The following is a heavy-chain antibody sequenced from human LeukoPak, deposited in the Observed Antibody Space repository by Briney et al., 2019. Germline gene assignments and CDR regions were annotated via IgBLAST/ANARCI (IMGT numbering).Heavy chain of an antibody. CDR2: INHSGST. CDR3: ARSGYKPYYYYGMDV. J-gene: IGHJ6*02. D-gene: IGHD5-18*01. V-gene: IGHV4-34*01. Sequence: SETLSLTCAVYGGSFSGYYWSWIRQPPGKGLEWIGEINHSGSTNYNPSLKSRVTISVDTSKNQFSLKLSSVTAADTAVYYCARSGYKPYYYYGMDVWGQGTTVTVSS. CDR1: GGSFSGYY.